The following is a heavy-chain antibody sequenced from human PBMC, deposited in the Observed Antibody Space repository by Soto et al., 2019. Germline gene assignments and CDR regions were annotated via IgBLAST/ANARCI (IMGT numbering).Heavy chain of an antibody. CDR3: ARQIDDSSGYYYAY. J-gene: IGHJ4*02. D-gene: IGHD3-22*01. Sequence: QMQLQESGPGLVKPSETLSLTCTVSGGSISSSSYYWGWIRQPPGQGLEWLGTIYSLGNTYYNPSLTSRATTSVDKSKSQLFLKLSSVTAPDTAVYYCARQIDDSSGYYYAYWGQGTLVTVSS. CDR2: IYSLGNT. V-gene: IGHV4-39*01. CDR1: GGSISSSSYY.